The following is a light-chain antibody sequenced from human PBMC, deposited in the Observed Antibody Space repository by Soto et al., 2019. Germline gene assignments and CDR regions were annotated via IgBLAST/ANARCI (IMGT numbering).Light chain of an antibody. J-gene: IGKJ1*01. V-gene: IGKV3-15*01. CDR1: QSVSSN. CDR3: QQYNNWPRR. Sequence: EIVMTQSPATLSVSPGERATLSCRASQSVSSNLAWYQQKPGQAPRLLIYGASTRATGIPARFSGSGSGTEFTLTISSLQSEDFAVYYCQQYNNWPRRFGQGTKGDIK. CDR2: GAS.